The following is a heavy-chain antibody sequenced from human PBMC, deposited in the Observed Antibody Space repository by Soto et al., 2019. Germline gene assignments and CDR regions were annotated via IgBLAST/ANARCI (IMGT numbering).Heavy chain of an antibody. J-gene: IGHJ4*02. CDR3: ARDPGGYSYGYEQYYFDY. CDR2: ISSSSSYI. D-gene: IGHD5-18*01. CDR1: GFTFSSYS. V-gene: IGHV3-21*01. Sequence: KPGGSLRLSCAASGFTFSSYSMNWVRQAPGKGLEWVSSISSSSSYIYYADSVKGRFTISRDNAKNSLYLQMNSLRAEDTAVYYCARDPGGYSYGYEQYYFDYWGQGTLVTVSS.